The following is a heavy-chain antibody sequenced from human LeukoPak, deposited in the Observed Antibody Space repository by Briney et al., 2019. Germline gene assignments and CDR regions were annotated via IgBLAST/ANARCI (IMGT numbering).Heavy chain of an antibody. CDR1: GGSISSGGYC. CDR2: IYYSGST. Sequence: SETLSLTCTVSGGSISSGGYCWSWIRQHPGKGLEWIGYIYYSGSTNYNPSLKSRVTISVDTSKNQFSLKLSSVTAADTAVYYCASGARGNRYYFDYWGQGTLVTVSS. D-gene: IGHD4-23*01. V-gene: IGHV4-61*08. CDR3: ASGARGNRYYFDY. J-gene: IGHJ4*02.